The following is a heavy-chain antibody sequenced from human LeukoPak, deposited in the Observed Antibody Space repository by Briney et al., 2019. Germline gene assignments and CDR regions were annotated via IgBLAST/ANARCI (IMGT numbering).Heavy chain of an antibody. Sequence: GGSLRLSCAASGFTFSSYAMSWVRQTPGKGLEWVSAISHSGATTYYADSVKGRFTISRDNSKNTLYLQMNSLKAEDTAGYFCAKAPPPYCSGGSCFDAFDIWGQGTMVTVSS. D-gene: IGHD2-15*01. V-gene: IGHV3-23*01. CDR2: ISHSGATT. J-gene: IGHJ3*02. CDR1: GFTFSSYA. CDR3: AKAPPPYCSGGSCFDAFDI.